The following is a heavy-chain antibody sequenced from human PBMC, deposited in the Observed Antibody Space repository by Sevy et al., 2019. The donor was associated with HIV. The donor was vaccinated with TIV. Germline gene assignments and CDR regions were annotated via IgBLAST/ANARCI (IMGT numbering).Heavy chain of an antibody. CDR1: GFTFRKYS. J-gene: IGHJ4*02. V-gene: IGHV3-23*01. CDR3: AREGCTKPHDY. Sequence: GGSLRLSCAASGFTFRKYSMSWVRQPQGKGLEWVSTLSFGCGEINSADSVKGRFTISRDNSKSSVYLQMNNLRPEDTAVYYCAREGCTKPHDYWGQGTLVTVSS. D-gene: IGHD2-8*01. CDR2: LSFGCGEI.